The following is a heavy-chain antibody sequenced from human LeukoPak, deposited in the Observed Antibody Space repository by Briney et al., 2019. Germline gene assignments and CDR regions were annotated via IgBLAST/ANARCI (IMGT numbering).Heavy chain of an antibody. V-gene: IGHV3-49*03. CDR2: IRSKAYGGTT. CDR3: TTEPPMDFFVVIPA. CDR1: GFTFGDYA. D-gene: IGHD2-2*01. Sequence: GGSLRLSCTASGFTFGDYAMSWFRQAPGKGLEWVGFIRSKAYGGTTEYAASVKGRFTISRDDSKSIAYLQMNSLKTEDTAVYYCTTEPPMDFFVVIPAWGQGTLVTVSS. J-gene: IGHJ5*02.